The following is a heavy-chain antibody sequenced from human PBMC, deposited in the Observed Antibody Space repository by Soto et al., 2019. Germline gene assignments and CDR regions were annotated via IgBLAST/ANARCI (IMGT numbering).Heavy chain of an antibody. V-gene: IGHV1-8*01. J-gene: IGHJ6*02. Sequence: QVQLVQSGAEVKKPGASVKVSCKASGYTFTSYDINWVRQATGQGLEWMGWMNPNSANTGYAQKFQGRVTMTRNTPKTTANRELSSLRSEDAPVYYWAREGVRGMDVWAQGTTVTVSS. D-gene: IGHD3-16*01. CDR1: GYTFTSYD. CDR3: AREGVRGMDV. CDR2: MNPNSANT.